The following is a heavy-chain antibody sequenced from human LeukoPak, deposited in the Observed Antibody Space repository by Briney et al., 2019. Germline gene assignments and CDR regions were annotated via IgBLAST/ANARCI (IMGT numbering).Heavy chain of an antibody. CDR2: ISSSSSYI. CDR3: AGDIMPIAARLYWYFDL. Sequence: GGSLRLSCAASGFTFSSYSMNWVRQAPGKGLEWVSSISSSSSYIYYADSVKGRFTISRDNAKNSLYLQMNSLRAKDTAVYYCAGDIMPIAARLYWYFDLWGHGTLVTVSS. V-gene: IGHV3-21*01. CDR1: GFTFSSYS. D-gene: IGHD6-6*01. J-gene: IGHJ2*01.